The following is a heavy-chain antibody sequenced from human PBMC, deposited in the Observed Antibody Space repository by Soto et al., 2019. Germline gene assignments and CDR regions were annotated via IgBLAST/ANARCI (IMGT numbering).Heavy chain of an antibody. D-gene: IGHD2-2*01. Sequence: GGSLRLSCETSGFSFSVYGMHWARQAPGKGLEWVAVIWYDASKQFYAASVEGRFTISRDNVKNTLSLQMNSLRPEDTAVYYCAKDSGYQLPDNYFYYGLDVWGQGTTVTVSS. J-gene: IGHJ6*02. CDR3: AKDSGYQLPDNYFYYGLDV. V-gene: IGHV3-30*02. CDR1: GFSFSVYG. CDR2: IWYDASKQ.